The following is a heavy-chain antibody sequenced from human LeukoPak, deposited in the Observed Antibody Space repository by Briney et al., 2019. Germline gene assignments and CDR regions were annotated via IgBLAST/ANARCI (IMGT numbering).Heavy chain of an antibody. CDR3: ASHRSGYWHY. CDR1: GFIFSSSA. CDR2: ISGGGDDT. Sequence: GGSLRLSCAVSGFIFSSSAMSWVRQAPGKGLEWVSAISGGGDDTSYADSARGRFTVSRDNSKNTLYLQMNSLRAEDTAVYYCASHRSGYWHYWGQGTLVTVSS. D-gene: IGHD3-22*01. J-gene: IGHJ4*02. V-gene: IGHV3-23*01.